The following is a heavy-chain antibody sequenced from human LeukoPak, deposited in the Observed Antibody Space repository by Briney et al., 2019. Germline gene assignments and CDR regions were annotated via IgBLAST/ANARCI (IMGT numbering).Heavy chain of an antibody. CDR3: AFDKGTRGRFDY. Sequence: GASVKVSCKASGYTFTSYGISWVRQAPGQGLEWMGRIIPILGIANYAQKFQGRVTITADKSTSTAYMELSSLRSEDTAVYYCAFDKGTRGRFDYWGQGTLVTVSS. V-gene: IGHV1-69*04. CDR2: IIPILGIA. J-gene: IGHJ4*02. D-gene: IGHD1-26*01. CDR1: GYTFTSYG.